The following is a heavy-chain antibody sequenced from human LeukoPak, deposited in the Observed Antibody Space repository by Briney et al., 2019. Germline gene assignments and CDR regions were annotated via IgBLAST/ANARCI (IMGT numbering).Heavy chain of an antibody. V-gene: IGHV3-33*06. CDR3: AKGPAVLAPDFDY. D-gene: IGHD2-2*01. CDR2: IWYDGSNK. Sequence: PGGSLRLSCAASGFTFRNYGMHWVRQAPGKGLEWVALIWYDGSNKYYADSVKGRFTISRDNSNNTLYLQISSLRPEDTAMYYCAKGPAVLAPDFDYWSRENVIPVSS. J-gene: IGHJ4*02. CDR1: GFTFRNYG.